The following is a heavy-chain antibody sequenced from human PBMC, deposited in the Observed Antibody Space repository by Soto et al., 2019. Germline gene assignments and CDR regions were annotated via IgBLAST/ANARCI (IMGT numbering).Heavy chain of an antibody. CDR2: INHSGST. J-gene: IGHJ4*02. CDR3: ARKSQEKIPLPRGYCSGGSCSNFDY. CDR1: GGSFSGYY. Sequence: SETLSLTCAVYGGSFSGYYWSWIRQPPGKGLEWIGEINHSGSTNYNPSLKSRVTISVDTSKNQFSLKLSSVTAADTAVYYCARKSQEKIPLPRGYCSGGSCSNFDYWGQGTLVTVSS. V-gene: IGHV4-34*01. D-gene: IGHD2-15*01.